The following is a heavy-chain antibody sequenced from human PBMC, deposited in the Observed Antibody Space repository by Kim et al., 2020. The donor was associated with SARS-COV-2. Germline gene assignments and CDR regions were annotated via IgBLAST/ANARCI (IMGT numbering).Heavy chain of an antibody. J-gene: IGHJ4*02. CDR2: YYYSGSS. CDR1: GGSISSSNYY. CDR3: GYWRPPPYYFDY. V-gene: IGHV4-39*01. Sequence: SETLSLTCTVSGGSISSSNYYWGWIRQPPGKGLVWIGCYYYSGSSYYNPALKSRLTRYVDTSKNQFSLKLSSVTAADAAVCYCGYWRPPPYYFDYWGQGTLVTVSS. D-gene: IGHD2-8*02.